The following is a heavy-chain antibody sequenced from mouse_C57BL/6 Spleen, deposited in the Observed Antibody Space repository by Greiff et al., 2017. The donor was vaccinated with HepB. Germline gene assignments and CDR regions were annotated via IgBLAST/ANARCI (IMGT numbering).Heavy chain of an antibody. CDR3: ARDDGFRSFAY. V-gene: IGHV5-4*01. CDR2: ISDGGSYT. Sequence: EVQVVESGGGLVKPGGSLKLSCAASGFTFSSYAMSWVRQTPEKRLEWVATISDGGSYTYYPDNVKGRFTISRDNAKNNLYLQMSHLKSEDTAMYYCARDDGFRSFAYWGQGTLVTVSA. CDR1: GFTFSSYA. J-gene: IGHJ3*01. D-gene: IGHD2-3*01.